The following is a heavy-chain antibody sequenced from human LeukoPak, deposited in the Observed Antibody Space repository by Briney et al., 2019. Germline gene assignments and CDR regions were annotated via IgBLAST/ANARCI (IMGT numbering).Heavy chain of an antibody. CDR3: ARDLIPLDSAFDY. D-gene: IGHD2-2*03. CDR2: INAGNGNT. V-gene: IGHV1-3*01. J-gene: IGHJ4*02. CDR1: GYTFTSYA. Sequence: PEASVKVSCKASGYTFTSYAMHWVRQAPGQRLEWMGWINAGNGNTKYSQKFQGRVTITADESTSTAYMELSSLRSEDTAVYYCARDLIPLDSAFDYWGQGTLVTVSS.